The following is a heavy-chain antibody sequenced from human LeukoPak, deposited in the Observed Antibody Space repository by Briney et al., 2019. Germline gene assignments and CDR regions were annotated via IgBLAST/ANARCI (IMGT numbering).Heavy chain of an antibody. CDR2: INPSGGRT. D-gene: IGHD6-19*01. J-gene: IGHJ3*02. V-gene: IGHV1-46*01. CDR1: GYTFSSYY. CDR3: GRKGGSAWYEDAFDS. Sequence: ASVNLSCKASGYTFSSYYMHWVRQAPGQGLEWVGIINPSGGRTSYAQKFQGRVTMTRDTSTSTVYKELSSLSAEGTGVYYCGRKGGSAWYEDAFDSWGQGTMVTVSS.